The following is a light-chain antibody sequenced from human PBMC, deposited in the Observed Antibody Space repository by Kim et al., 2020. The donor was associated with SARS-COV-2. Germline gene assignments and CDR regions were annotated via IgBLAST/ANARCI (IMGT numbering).Light chain of an antibody. J-gene: IGKJ1*01. CDR2: KAS. Sequence: ASVGDRVSITCRASQGINNWLAWYQQKPGKAPKLLIYKASSLEGGVPSRFSGSGSGTEFTLTISSLQPDDFATYYCQQYNSYSGTFGQGTKVDIK. CDR1: QGINNW. V-gene: IGKV1-5*03. CDR3: QQYNSYSGT.